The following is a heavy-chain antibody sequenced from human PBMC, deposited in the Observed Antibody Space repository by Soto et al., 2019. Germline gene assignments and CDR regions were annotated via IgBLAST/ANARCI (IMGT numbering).Heavy chain of an antibody. D-gene: IGHD3-22*01. J-gene: IGHJ4*02. CDR1: GYTFTSYA. CDR2: INAGNGNT. CDR3: AREADSSFG. V-gene: IGHV1-3*01. Sequence: QVQLVQSGAEVKKPGASVKGSCKASGYTFTSYAMHWVRQAPGQRLEWMGWINAGNGNTKYSQKFQGRVTITRDTTASTAYMELSSLRSEDTGLYYCAREADSSFGWGQGTLVTVSS.